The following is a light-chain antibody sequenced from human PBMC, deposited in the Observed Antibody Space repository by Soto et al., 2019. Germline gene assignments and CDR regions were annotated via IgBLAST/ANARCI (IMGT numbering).Light chain of an antibody. Sequence: QSALTQPPSASGSPGQSVTISCSGTSSDIGGYNYVSWYQQHPGKAPKLMIFEVYRRPSGVPDRFFGSKSGNTASLTVSGLQAEDEAHYYFSSYAGSNIVIFGGGTKLTV. CDR2: EVY. V-gene: IGLV2-8*01. CDR1: SSDIGGYNY. J-gene: IGLJ2*01. CDR3: SSYAGSNIVI.